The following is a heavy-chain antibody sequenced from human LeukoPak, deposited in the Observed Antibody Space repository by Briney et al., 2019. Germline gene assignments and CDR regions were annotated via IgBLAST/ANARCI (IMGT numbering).Heavy chain of an antibody. D-gene: IGHD3-10*01. CDR1: GFTFSSYE. J-gene: IGHJ3*02. Sequence: PGGSLRLSCAASGFTFSSYEMNWVRQAPGKGLGWVSHITSSDSKTYYADSVKGRFTISRDNAKNSLYLQMNSLSAEDTAVYYCAREGTYYHGGSTYEDAFDIWGLGTMVTVSS. CDR2: ITSSDSKT. CDR3: AREGTYYHGGSTYEDAFDI. V-gene: IGHV3-48*03.